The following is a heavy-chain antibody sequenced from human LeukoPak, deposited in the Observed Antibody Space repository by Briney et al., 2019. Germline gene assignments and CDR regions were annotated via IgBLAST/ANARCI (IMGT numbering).Heavy chain of an antibody. Sequence: SETLSLTCTVSGGSISSSSYYWGWIRRPPGKGLEWIGSIYYSGSTYYNPSLKSRVTISVDTSKNQFSLKLSSVTAADTAVYYCARTADTAMVTLPYYYGMDVWGQGTTVTVSS. D-gene: IGHD5-18*01. J-gene: IGHJ6*02. CDR2: IYYSGST. CDR3: ARTADTAMVTLPYYYGMDV. CDR1: GGSISSSSYY. V-gene: IGHV4-39*01.